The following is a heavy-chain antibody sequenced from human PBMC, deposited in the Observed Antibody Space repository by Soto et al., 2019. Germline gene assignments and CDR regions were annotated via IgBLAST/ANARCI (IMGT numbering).Heavy chain of an antibody. CDR3: AKDRADYYDSSGYYLY. J-gene: IGHJ4*02. Sequence: QVQLVESGGGVVQPGRSLRLSCAASGFTFSSYGMHWVRQAPGKGLEWVAVISYDGSNKYYADSVKGRFTISRDNPKNTLYLQMNSLRAEDTAVYYCAKDRADYYDSSGYYLYWGQGTLVTVSS. CDR2: ISYDGSNK. V-gene: IGHV3-30*18. CDR1: GFTFSSYG. D-gene: IGHD3-22*01.